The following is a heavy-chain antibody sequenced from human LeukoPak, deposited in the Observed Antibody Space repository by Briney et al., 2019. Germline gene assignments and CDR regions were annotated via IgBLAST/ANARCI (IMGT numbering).Heavy chain of an antibody. Sequence: PSETLSLTCAVYVGSFSGYYWSWIRQPPGKGLEWIGEINHSGSTNYNPSLKSRVTMSVDTSKNQFSLKLSSVTAADTAVYYCARIYSSSWFLNWFDPWGQGTLVTVSS. CDR2: INHSGST. D-gene: IGHD6-13*01. V-gene: IGHV4-34*01. J-gene: IGHJ5*02. CDR1: VGSFSGYY. CDR3: ARIYSSSWFLNWFDP.